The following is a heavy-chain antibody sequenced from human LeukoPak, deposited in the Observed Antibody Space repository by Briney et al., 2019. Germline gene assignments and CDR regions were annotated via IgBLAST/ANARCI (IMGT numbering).Heavy chain of an antibody. CDR2: ISSSSSYT. V-gene: IGHV3-11*06. CDR3: ARERGYSSGWYRLDY. D-gene: IGHD6-13*01. Sequence: PGGSLRLSCAASGFTFSDYYMSWIRQAPGKGLEWVSYISSSSSYTNYADSVKGRFTISRDNAKNSLYLQMNSLRAEDTAVYYCARERGYSSGWYRLDYWGQGTLVTVSS. J-gene: IGHJ4*02. CDR1: GFTFSDYY.